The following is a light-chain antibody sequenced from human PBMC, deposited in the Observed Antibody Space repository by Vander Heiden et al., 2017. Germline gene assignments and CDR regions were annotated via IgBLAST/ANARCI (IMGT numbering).Light chain of an antibody. V-gene: IGLV4-69*02. J-gene: IGLJ3*02. CDR1: SGHSTYV. CDR2: VNRDGSH. CDR3: QTWGTGIRV. Sequence: QLVLTQSPSASASLGASVRLTCTLSSGHSTYVIAWHQQQPGKGPRYLMKVNRDGSHSKGDGIPDRFSGSRSGAELDLTISSLRSEDEADYYCQTWGTGIRVFGGGTKLTVL.